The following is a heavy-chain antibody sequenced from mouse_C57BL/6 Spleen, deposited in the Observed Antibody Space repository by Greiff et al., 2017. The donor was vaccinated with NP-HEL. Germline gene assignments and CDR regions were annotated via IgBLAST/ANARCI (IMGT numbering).Heavy chain of an antibody. CDR1: GYTFTSYW. J-gene: IGHJ3*01. V-gene: IGHV1-64*01. D-gene: IGHD2-3*01. CDR2: IHPNSGST. CDR3: ARSIYDGYYSWFAY. Sequence: QVQLKQPGAELVKPGASVKLSCKASGYTFTSYWMHWVKQRPGQGLEWIGMIHPNSGSTNYNEKFKSKATLTVDKSSSTAYMQLSSLTSEDSAVYYCARSIYDGYYSWFAYWGQGTLVTVSA.